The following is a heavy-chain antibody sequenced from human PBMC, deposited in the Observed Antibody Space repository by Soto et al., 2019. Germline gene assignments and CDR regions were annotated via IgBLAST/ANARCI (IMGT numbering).Heavy chain of an antibody. V-gene: IGHV1-69*01. CDR3: ASEPRITIFGVVSNWFDP. Sequence: QVQLVQSGAEVKKPGSSVKVSCKASGGTFSSYAISWVRQAPGQGLEWMGGIIPIFGTANYAQKFQGRVTITADESTSTAYMELSSLRSEDTAVYYCASEPRITIFGVVSNWFDPWGQGTLVTVSS. D-gene: IGHD3-3*01. CDR2: IIPIFGTA. CDR1: GGTFSSYA. J-gene: IGHJ5*02.